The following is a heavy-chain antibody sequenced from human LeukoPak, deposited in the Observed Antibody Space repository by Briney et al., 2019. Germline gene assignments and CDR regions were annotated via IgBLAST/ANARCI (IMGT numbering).Heavy chain of an antibody. CDR1: GGSFSGYY. Sequence: SETLSLTCAVYGGSFSGYYWSWIRQPPGKGLEWIGEINHSGSTNYNPSLKSRVTISVDTSKNQFSLKLSSVTAADTAVYYCARANYDFWSGYHGFDYWGQGTLVTVSS. V-gene: IGHV4-34*01. D-gene: IGHD3-3*01. CDR3: ARANYDFWSGYHGFDY. CDR2: INHSGST. J-gene: IGHJ4*02.